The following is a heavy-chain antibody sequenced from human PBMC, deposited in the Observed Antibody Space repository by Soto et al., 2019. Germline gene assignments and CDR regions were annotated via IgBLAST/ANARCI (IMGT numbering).Heavy chain of an antibody. J-gene: IGHJ6*02. V-gene: IGHV4-30-2*01. Sequence: QLQLQESGSGLVKPSQTLSLTCAVSGGSISSGGYSWSWIRQPPGKGLEWIGHIYHTGTTHYNPSLRRRVTVSVDLSKTQFSLKLRSVTAADTAVYFCARGGSRFCGMDVWGQGTTVTVSS. CDR1: GGSISSGGYS. CDR3: ARGGSRFCGMDV. CDR2: IYHTGTT.